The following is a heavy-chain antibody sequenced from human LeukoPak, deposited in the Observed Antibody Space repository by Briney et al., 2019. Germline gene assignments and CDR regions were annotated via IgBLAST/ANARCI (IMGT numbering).Heavy chain of an antibody. CDR2: ISSSSSYI. V-gene: IGHV3-21*01. D-gene: IGHD6-13*01. Sequence: PGGSLRLSCAASGFTFSSYAMSWVRQAPGKGLEWVSSISSSSSYIYYADSVKGRFTISRDNAKNSLYLQMNSLRAEDTAVYYCARERFNIAAADDCWGQGTLVTVSS. J-gene: IGHJ4*02. CDR1: GFTFSSYA. CDR3: ARERFNIAAADDC.